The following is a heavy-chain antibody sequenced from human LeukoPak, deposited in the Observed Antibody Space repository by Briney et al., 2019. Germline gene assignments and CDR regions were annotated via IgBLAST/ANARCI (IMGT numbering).Heavy chain of an antibody. Sequence: PGGSLRLSCAASGFTFSGSAMHWVRQASGKGLEWVGRIRSKDNSYATAYAASVKGRFTISRDDSKNTAYLQMNSLKTEDTAVYYYTERRYSSGSPYFDYWGQGTLVTVSS. CDR1: GFTFSGSA. V-gene: IGHV3-73*01. CDR3: TERRYSSGSPYFDY. D-gene: IGHD6-19*01. CDR2: IRSKDNSYAT. J-gene: IGHJ4*02.